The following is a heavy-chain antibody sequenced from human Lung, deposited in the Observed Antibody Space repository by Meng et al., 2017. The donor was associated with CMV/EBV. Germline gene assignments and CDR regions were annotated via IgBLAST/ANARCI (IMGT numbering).Heavy chain of an antibody. CDR1: GDSITSSSYY. Sequence: GSLRLXXTVSGDSITSSSYYWGWIRQPPGKGREWIGSMYYSANTYYNPSLKSRVTISVDTSQNQFSLTLTSVTAADSAVYYCAFSSGADYGSGSRDYWGQGTLVTVSS. J-gene: IGHJ4*02. D-gene: IGHD3-10*01. CDR3: AFSSGADYGSGSRDY. V-gene: IGHV4-39*01. CDR2: MYYSANT.